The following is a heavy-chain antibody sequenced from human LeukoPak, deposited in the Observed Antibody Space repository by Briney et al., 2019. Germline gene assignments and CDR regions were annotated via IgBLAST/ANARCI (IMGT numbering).Heavy chain of an antibody. CDR1: GFTFSSYS. J-gene: IGHJ4*02. CDR2: LSDGGGRT. Sequence: HPGGPLRLSCAASGFTFSSYSMNWLRQAPGKGVEGVAGLSDGGGRTNSAAPVKGRFTISRDNPKNTLYLQMNSLRAEDTAVYFCAKRGVVIRVILVGFHKEAYYFDSWGQGALVTVSS. V-gene: IGHV3-23*01. D-gene: IGHD3-22*01. CDR3: AKRGVVIRVILVGFHKEAYYFDS.